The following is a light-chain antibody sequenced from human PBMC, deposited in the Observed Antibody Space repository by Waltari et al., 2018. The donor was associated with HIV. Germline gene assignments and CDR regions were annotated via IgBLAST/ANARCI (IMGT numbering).Light chain of an antibody. CDR2: SNN. V-gene: IGLV1-44*01. CDR3: AAWEDSLNGVV. J-gene: IGLJ2*01. CDR1: SSNIGSNT. Sequence: QSVLTQPPSASGTPGQRVTISCSGSSSNIGSNTVNWYQPLPGTAPKLLIYSNNQRPSGVPDRFSGSKSGNSASLAISGLQAEDEADYYCAAWEDSLNGVVFGGGTKLTVL.